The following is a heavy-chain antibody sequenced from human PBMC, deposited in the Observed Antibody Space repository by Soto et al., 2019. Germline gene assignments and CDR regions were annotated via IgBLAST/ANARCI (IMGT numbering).Heavy chain of an antibody. J-gene: IGHJ6*02. V-gene: IGHV3-15*01. D-gene: IGHD3-10*01. CDR2: IKIKTDGGTT. CDR1: GFTFSNAW. Sequence: GGSLRLSCAASGFTFSNAWMIWVRQAPGKGLEWVGRIKIKTDGGTTDYAAPVKGRFTISRDDSKNTLYLQMNSLKTEDTAVYYCTTDPGVGDYYYYGMDVWGQGTTVTVSS. CDR3: TTDPGVGDYYYYGMDV.